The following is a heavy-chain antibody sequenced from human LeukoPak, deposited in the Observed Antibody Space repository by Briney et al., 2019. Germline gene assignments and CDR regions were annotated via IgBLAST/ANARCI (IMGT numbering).Heavy chain of an antibody. Sequence: SVKVSCKASGGTFSSYAISWVRQAPGQGLEWMGGIIPIFGIANYAQKFQGRVTITADKSTSTAYMELSSLRSEDTAVYYCARLGGVRGVTYYFDYWSQGTLVTVSS. J-gene: IGHJ4*02. CDR2: IIPIFGIA. CDR3: ARLGGVRGVTYYFDY. D-gene: IGHD3-10*01. V-gene: IGHV1-69*17. CDR1: GGTFSSYA.